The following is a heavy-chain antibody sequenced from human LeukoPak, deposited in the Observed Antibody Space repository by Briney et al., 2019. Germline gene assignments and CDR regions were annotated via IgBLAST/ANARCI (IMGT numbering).Heavy chain of an antibody. CDR3: ATDQELVADSSPDYYYCMDV. V-gene: IGHV1-69*13. D-gene: IGHD2-15*01. CDR1: GGTFSSYT. CDR2: IIPIFVTT. J-gene: IGHJ6*03. Sequence: ASVKVSCKASGGTFSSYTISWVRQAPGQGLEWMGGIIPIFVTTNYAQKFQGRVTITADESTSTAYMELSSLTSEDTAVYYCATDQELVADSSPDYYYCMDVWGKGTTVTVSS.